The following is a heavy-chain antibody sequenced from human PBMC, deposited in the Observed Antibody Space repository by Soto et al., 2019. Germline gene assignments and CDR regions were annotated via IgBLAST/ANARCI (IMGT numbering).Heavy chain of an antibody. V-gene: IGHV4-59*01. CDR1: GGSISSYY. D-gene: IGHD3-10*01. CDR3: ARGITMIRGVLRGRYDWLDP. CDR2: IYYSGST. Sequence: SETLSLTCTVSGGSISSYYWSWIRQPPGKGLEWIGYIYYSGSTNYNPSLKSRVTISVDTSKNQFSLKLSSVTAADTAVYYCARGITMIRGVLRGRYDWLDPWGHRNLVTVSS. J-gene: IGHJ5*02.